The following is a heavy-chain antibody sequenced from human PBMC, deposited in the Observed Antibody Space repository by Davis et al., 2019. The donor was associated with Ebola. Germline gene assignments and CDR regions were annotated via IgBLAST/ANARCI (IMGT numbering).Heavy chain of an antibody. CDR3: ARRDSYYDPTGYYAGPEAPDH. D-gene: IGHD3-22*01. J-gene: IGHJ4*02. Sequence: MPSETLSLTCAVYGGSFSGYYWSWIRQPPGKGLEWIGEINHSGSTNYNPSLKSRVTISVDTSKNQFSLKLSSVTAADTAVYYCARRDSYYDPTGYYAGPEAPDHWGQGTLVSVSS. CDR1: GGSFSGYY. CDR2: INHSGST. V-gene: IGHV4-34*01.